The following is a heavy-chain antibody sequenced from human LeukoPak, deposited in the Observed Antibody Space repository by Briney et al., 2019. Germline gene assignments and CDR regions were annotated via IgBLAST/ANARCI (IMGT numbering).Heavy chain of an antibody. D-gene: IGHD6-19*01. V-gene: IGHV3-21*05. CDR3: SGGRDIAVAGPGGYFDY. CDR2: ISPGGDEV. Sequence: GGSLRLSCAASRFTFSGYAMYWVRQAPGKGLEWVSYISPGGDEVYFADSVKGRFTISRDNAKNSLFLQMSSLTAEDTAVYYCSGGRDIAVAGPGGYFDYWGQGSLVTVSS. J-gene: IGHJ4*02. CDR1: RFTFSGYA.